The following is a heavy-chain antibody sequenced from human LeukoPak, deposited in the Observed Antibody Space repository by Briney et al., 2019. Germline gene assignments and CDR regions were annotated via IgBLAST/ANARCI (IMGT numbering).Heavy chain of an antibody. J-gene: IGHJ4*02. CDR2: IYYSGST. V-gene: IGHV4-59*01. Sequence: GSLRLSCAASGFTFSSYAMSWIRQPPGKGLEWIGYIYYSGSTNYNPSLKSRVTISVDTSKNQFSLKLSSVTAADTAVYYCARFVWFGGLSFDYWGREPWSPSPQ. CDR1: GFTFSSYA. CDR3: ARFVWFGGLSFDY. D-gene: IGHD3-10*01.